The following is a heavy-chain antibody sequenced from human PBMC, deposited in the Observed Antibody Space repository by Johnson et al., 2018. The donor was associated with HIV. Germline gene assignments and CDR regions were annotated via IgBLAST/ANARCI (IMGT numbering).Heavy chain of an antibody. D-gene: IGHD6-6*01. Sequence: DVQVVESGGGLVKPGGSLRLSCAASGFTFSNAWMSWVRQAPGKGLEWVGRIKSKTDGWTTDYAAPVKGRFTISRDDSKNTLYLQMNSLRAEDTAVYYCARDARVAARLRAFDIWGQGTMVTVSS. V-gene: IGHV3-15*01. CDR2: IKSKTDGWTT. CDR1: GFTFSNAW. CDR3: ARDARVAARLRAFDI. J-gene: IGHJ3*02.